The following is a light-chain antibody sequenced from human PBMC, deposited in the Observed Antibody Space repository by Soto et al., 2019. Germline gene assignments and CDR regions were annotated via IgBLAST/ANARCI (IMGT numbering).Light chain of an antibody. V-gene: IGKV3-11*01. CDR1: QSVSGY. CDR2: DTS. J-gene: IGKJ2*01. Sequence: EIVLTQSPATLSLSPGERATLSCRASQSVSGYLAWYQQKPGQAPRLLIYDTSNRATGIPARFSGSGSGTDYTLTLSSLEPEDFAVYYCQQRSNWPPTFGQGTKLEIK. CDR3: QQRSNWPPT.